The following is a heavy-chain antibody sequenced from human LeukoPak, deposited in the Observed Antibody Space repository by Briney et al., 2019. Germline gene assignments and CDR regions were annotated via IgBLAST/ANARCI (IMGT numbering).Heavy chain of an antibody. CDR1: GGTFSSYA. J-gene: IGHJ1*01. CDR2: IIPIFGTA. Sequence: ASVKVSCKASGGTFSSYAISWVRQAPGQGLEWMGGIIPIFGTANYAQKFQGRVTITADESTSTAYMELSSLRSEDTAVYYCAKSSDTAMVSLSGNPFRYFQHWGQGTLVTVSS. V-gene: IGHV1-69*01. D-gene: IGHD5-18*01. CDR3: AKSSDTAMVSLSGNPFRYFQH.